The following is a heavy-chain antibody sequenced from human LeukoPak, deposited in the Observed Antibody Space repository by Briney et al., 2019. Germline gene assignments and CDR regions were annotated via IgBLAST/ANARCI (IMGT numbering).Heavy chain of an antibody. J-gene: IGHJ4*02. CDR3: ARNLAYGGNLFDY. V-gene: IGHV1-2*02. Sequence: ASVKVSCKASGYTFTGYYMHWVRQAPGQGLEWMGWINPNSGGTNYAQKFQGRVTMTRDTSTSTVYMELSSLRSEDTAVYYCARNLAYGGNLFDYWGQGTLVTVSS. CDR2: INPNSGGT. D-gene: IGHD4-23*01. CDR1: GYTFTGYY.